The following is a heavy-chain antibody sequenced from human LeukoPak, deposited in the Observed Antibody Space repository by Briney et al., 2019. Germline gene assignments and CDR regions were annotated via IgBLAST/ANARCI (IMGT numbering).Heavy chain of an antibody. CDR3: ASGVGYCSGGSCYRDVGGYY. D-gene: IGHD2-15*01. J-gene: IGHJ4*02. CDR2: ISGSGGST. Sequence: GGSLRLSCAASGFTFSSYAMSWVRQAPGKGLEWVSAISGSGGSTYYADSVKGRFTISRDNSKNTLYLQMNSLRAEDTAVYYCASGVGYCSGGSCYRDVGGYYWGQGTLVTVSS. V-gene: IGHV3-23*01. CDR1: GFTFSSYA.